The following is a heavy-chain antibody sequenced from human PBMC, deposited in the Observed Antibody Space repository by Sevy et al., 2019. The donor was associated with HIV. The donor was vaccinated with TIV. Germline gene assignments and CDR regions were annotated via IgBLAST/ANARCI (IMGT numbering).Heavy chain of an antibody. CDR3: ARRGYYDSSGYYTYGMDV. V-gene: IGHV5-51*01. J-gene: IGHJ6*02. Sequence: GESLKISCKGSGYTFSNYWIGWVRQMPGKGLEWMGIIYPGDFDTRYSPSFQGQVTISSDKSISTAYLQWSSLKASDTAMYYRARRGYYDSSGYYTYGMDVWGQGTTVTVSS. D-gene: IGHD3-22*01. CDR2: IYPGDFDT. CDR1: GYTFSNYW.